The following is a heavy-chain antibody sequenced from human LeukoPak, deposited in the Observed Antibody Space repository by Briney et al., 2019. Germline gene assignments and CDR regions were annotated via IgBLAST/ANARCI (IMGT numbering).Heavy chain of an antibody. Sequence: GESLKISCKGSGYSFTSYWISWVRQMPGKGLEWMGRIDPSDSYTNYSPSFQGHVTISADKSTSTAYLQWSSLKASDTAMYYCARTPNNWFDPWGQGTLVTVSS. CDR2: IDPSDSYT. V-gene: IGHV5-10-1*01. CDR3: ARTPNNWFDP. CDR1: GYSFTSYW. J-gene: IGHJ5*02.